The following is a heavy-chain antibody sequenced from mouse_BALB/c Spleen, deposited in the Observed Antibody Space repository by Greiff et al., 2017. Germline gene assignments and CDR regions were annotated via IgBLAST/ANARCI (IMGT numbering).Heavy chain of an antibody. CDR1: GFAFSSYD. Sequence: EVQLVESGGGLVKPGGSLKLSCAASGFAFSSYDMSWVRQTPEKRLEWVAYISSGGGSTYYPDTVKGRFTISRDNAKNTLYLQMSSLKSEDTAMYYCARLHFYAMDYWGQGTSVTVSS. J-gene: IGHJ4*01. V-gene: IGHV5-12-1*01. CDR2: ISSGGGST. CDR3: ARLHFYAMDY.